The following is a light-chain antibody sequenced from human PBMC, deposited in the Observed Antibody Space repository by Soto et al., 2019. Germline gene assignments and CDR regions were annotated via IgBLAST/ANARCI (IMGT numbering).Light chain of an antibody. CDR2: GAS. J-gene: IGKJ2*01. V-gene: IGKV3D-15*01. CDR1: QSVSSN. CDR3: QQYNNWPPMYT. Sequence: EIVITQSPATLSVSPGERATLSCRASQSVSSNLDWYQQRPGQPPRLLIYGASTRATGIPARFSGSGSGTEFTLTISSLQSEDFAVYYCQQYNNWPPMYTFGQGTKLEIK.